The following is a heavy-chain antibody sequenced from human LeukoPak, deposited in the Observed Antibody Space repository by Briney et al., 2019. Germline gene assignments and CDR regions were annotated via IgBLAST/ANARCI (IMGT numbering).Heavy chain of an antibody. CDR1: GGSISSSSYY. CDR3: ARHLQLGTIDY. Sequence: SETLSLTCSVSGGSISSSSYYWGWIRQPPGKGLEWIGSIYYSGSTYYNPSLKSRVTISVDTSKNQFSLKLSSVTAADTAVYYCARHLQLGTIDYWGQGTLVTVSS. D-gene: IGHD1-14*01. J-gene: IGHJ4*02. V-gene: IGHV4-39*07. CDR2: IYYSGST.